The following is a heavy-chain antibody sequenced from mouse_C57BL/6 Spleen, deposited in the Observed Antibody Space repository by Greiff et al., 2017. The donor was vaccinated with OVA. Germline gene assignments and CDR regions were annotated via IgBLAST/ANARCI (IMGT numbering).Heavy chain of an antibody. J-gene: IGHJ3*01. CDR1: GYAFSSSW. Sequence: VQLQESGPELVKPGASVKISCKASGYAFSSSWMNWVKQRPGKGLEWIGRIYPGDGDTNYNGKFKGKATLTADKSSSTAYMQLSSLTSEDSAVYFCARSGAAQALYWGQGTLVTVSA. D-gene: IGHD3-2*02. CDR3: ARSGAAQALY. V-gene: IGHV1-82*01. CDR2: IYPGDGDT.